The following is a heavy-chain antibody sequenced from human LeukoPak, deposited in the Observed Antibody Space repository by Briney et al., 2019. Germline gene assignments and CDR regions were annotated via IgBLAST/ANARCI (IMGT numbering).Heavy chain of an antibody. D-gene: IGHD3-10*01. V-gene: IGHV3-23*01. J-gene: IGHJ4*02. CDR3: ASWFPADY. CDR1: GFTFSGYV. Sequence: GGSLRLSCVASGFTFSGYVMSWVRQAPGKGLEWVSGISGSGVSAYYGDSVKGRFTTTRDNSKNTLYLQMNSLRAEDTAVYYCASWFPADYWGQGTLVTVSS. CDR2: ISGSGVSA.